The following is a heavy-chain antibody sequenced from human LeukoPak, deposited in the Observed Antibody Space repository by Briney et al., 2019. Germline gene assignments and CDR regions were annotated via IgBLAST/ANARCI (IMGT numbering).Heavy chain of an antibody. CDR1: GGSISSGGYY. Sequence: SQTLSLTCTVSGGSISSGGYYWSWIRQHPGKGLEWIGYIYYSGSTYYNPSLKSRVTISVNTSKNQFSLKLSSVTAADTAVYYCARVKLLCFGESIYYFDYWGQGTLVTVSS. CDR3: ARVKLLCFGESIYYFDY. CDR2: IYYSGST. J-gene: IGHJ4*02. D-gene: IGHD3-10*01. V-gene: IGHV4-31*03.